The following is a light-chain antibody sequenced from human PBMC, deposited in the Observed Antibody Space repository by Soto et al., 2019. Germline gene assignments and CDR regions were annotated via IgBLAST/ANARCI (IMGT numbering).Light chain of an antibody. J-gene: IGKJ5*01. CDR3: QQTDPTPIT. V-gene: IGKV1-39*01. Sequence: DLQMTQSPSSLSASVGDRVTITCRASQTISSSLNWYQQRPGKAPNLLIYTSSSLQSGVPPRFSGVGSGTDSTLTISSLQPEDFATYSCQQTDPTPITFGQGTRLEIK. CDR2: TSS. CDR1: QTISSS.